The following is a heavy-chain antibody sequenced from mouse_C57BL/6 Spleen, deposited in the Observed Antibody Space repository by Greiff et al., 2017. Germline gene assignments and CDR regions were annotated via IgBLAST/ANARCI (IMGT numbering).Heavy chain of an antibody. J-gene: IGHJ1*03. D-gene: IGHD1-1*01. V-gene: IGHV2-9-1*01. Sequence: QVQLQQSGPGLVAPSQSLSITCTVSGFSLPSYAISWVRQPPGKGLEWLGVIWTGGGTNYNSALKSRLSISKDNSKSQVFLKMNSLQTDDTARYYCARNKGYYGLHWYFDVWGTGTTVTVSS. CDR1: GFSLPSYA. CDR3: ARNKGYYGLHWYFDV. CDR2: IWTGGGT.